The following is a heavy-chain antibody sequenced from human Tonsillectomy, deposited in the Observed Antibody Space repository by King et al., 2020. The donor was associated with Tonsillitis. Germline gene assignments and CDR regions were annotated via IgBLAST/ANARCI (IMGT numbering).Heavy chain of an antibody. CDR2: NYYSGST. V-gene: IGHV4-61*01. CDR1: GGSVSSGSYY. J-gene: IGHJ4*02. D-gene: IGHD1-26*01. CDR3: ARSWSGSYLSPVPGY. Sequence: VQLQESGPGLVKPSETLSLTCTVSGGSVSSGSYYWSWIRQPPGKGLEWIGYNYYSGSTNYNPSLKSRVTISVDTSKNQFSLKLSSVTAADTAVYYCARSWSGSYLSPVPGYWGQGTLVTVSS.